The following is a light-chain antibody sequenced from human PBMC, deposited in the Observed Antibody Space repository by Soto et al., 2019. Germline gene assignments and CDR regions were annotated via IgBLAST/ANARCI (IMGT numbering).Light chain of an antibody. J-gene: IGLJ2*01. CDR1: SSNIGAGYD. V-gene: IGLV1-40*01. Sequence: QSVLTQPPSVSGAPGQRVTISCSGSSSNIGAGYDVHWYQQVPGTAPKLLIYANTNRPSGVPDRFSGSKSGTSASLAITGLQAEDEADYSCQSYDSGLSGFVIFGGGTKLTVL. CDR2: ANT. CDR3: QSYDSGLSGFVI.